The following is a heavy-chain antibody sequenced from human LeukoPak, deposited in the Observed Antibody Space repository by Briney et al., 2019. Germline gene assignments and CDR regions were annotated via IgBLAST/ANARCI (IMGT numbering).Heavy chain of an antibody. CDR2: INPNSGGT. CDR3: ARAWVRGATPLFY. D-gene: IGHD3-10*01. J-gene: IGHJ4*02. Sequence: ASVKVSCKASGYTFTGYYMHWVRQAPGQGLEWMGWINPNSGGTNYAQKFQGGVTMTRDTSISTAYMELSRLRSDDTAVYYCARAWVRGATPLFYWGQGTLVTVSS. V-gene: IGHV1-2*02. CDR1: GYTFTGYY.